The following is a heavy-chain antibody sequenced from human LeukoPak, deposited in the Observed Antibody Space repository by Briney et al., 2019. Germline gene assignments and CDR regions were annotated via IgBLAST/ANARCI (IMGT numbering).Heavy chain of an antibody. CDR1: GGTFSSYA. J-gene: IGHJ5*02. D-gene: IGHD2-2*01. V-gene: IGHV1-69*04. Sequence: SVKVSCKASGGTFSSYAISWVRQAPGQGLEWMGRIIPILGIANYAQKFQGRVTITADKSASTAYMELSSLRSEDTAMYYCARVYCSRTSCYNWFDPWGQGTLVTVSS. CDR2: IIPILGIA. CDR3: ARVYCSRTSCYNWFDP.